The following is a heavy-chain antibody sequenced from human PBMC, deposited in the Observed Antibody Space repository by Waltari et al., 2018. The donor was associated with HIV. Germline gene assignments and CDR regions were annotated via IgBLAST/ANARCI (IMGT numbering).Heavy chain of an antibody. CDR3: VKEHQYSHSWYSYYGMDV. Sequence: EVQVLESGGALVQHGGSLRLSCAASGFTFSNFGIVWARQAPGRGLEWVSTISGSGGSTYYADSVKGRFTVSRDNSKNTLYLQMNSLRAEDTAVYFCVKEHQYSHSWYSYYGMDVWGQGTTVTVSS. J-gene: IGHJ6*02. D-gene: IGHD6-13*01. CDR1: GFTFSNFG. V-gene: IGHV3-23*01. CDR2: ISGSGGST.